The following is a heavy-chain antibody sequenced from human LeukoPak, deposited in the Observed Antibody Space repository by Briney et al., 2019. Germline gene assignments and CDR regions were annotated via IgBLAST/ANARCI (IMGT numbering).Heavy chain of an antibody. CDR3: AKGPLTVDALRGGRGPKNGMDV. CDR1: GFTFSSYA. CDR2: ISGSGGST. Sequence: GGSLRLSCAASGFTFSSYAMSWVRQAPGKGLEWVSAISGSGGSTYYADSVKGRFTISRDNSKNTLYLQMNSLRAEDTAVYYCAKGPLTVDALRGGRGPKNGMDVWGQGTTVTVSS. J-gene: IGHJ6*02. V-gene: IGHV3-23*01. D-gene: IGHD3-16*01.